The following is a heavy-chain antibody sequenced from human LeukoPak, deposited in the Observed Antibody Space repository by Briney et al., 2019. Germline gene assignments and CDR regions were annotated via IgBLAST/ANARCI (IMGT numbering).Heavy chain of an antibody. V-gene: IGHV4-59*12. D-gene: IGHD3-3*01. J-gene: IGHJ3*02. CDR1: GGSISSYY. CDR2: IYYSGST. CDR3: ARSITIFGVVITAHAFDI. Sequence: SETLSLTCTVSGGSISSYYWSWIRQPPGKGLEWIGYIYYSGSTNYNPSLKSRVTISVDTSKNQFFLKLSSVTAADTAVYYCARSITIFGVVITAHAFDIWGQGTMVTVSS.